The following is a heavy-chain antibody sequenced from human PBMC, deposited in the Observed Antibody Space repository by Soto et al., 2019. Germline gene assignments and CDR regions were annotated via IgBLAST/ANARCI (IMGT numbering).Heavy chain of an antibody. J-gene: IGHJ3*02. D-gene: IGHD3-22*01. CDR1: GFSISDYW. CDR2: IRPDGSEK. V-gene: IGHV3-7*04. CDR3: ARGDYYDSSGPFSDAFDI. Sequence: PGGSLRLSCAASGFSISDYWMSWVRQAPGKGLEWVANIRPDGSEKWYVDSVKGRFTISRDNAKNSLYLQMNSLRAEDTAMYYCARGDYYDSSGPFSDAFDIWGQGSMVTV.